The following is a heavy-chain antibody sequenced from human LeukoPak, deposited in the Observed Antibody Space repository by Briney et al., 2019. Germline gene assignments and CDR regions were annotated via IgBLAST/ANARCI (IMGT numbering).Heavy chain of an antibody. D-gene: IGHD6-6*01. V-gene: IGHV4-59*11. J-gene: IGHJ4*02. CDR1: GGSISSHY. CDR3: ARGRIAAGD. Sequence: SETLSLTCTVSGGSISSHYWSWIRQPPGKGLEWIGYIYYSGSTNYNPSLKSRVTISVDTSKNQFSLKLSSVTAADTAVYYCARGRIAAGDWGQGTLVTVSS. CDR2: IYYSGST.